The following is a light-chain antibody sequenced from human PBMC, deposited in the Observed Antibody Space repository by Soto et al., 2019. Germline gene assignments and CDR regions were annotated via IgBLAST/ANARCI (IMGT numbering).Light chain of an antibody. CDR2: GTS. CDR1: QYINTR. V-gene: IGKV3D-15*01. J-gene: IGKJ5*01. CDR3: QQYSNWPLT. Sequence: EIVLTQSPATLSSFPGDGVTLSCRASQYINTRLAWYQHRPGQAPRLLIYGTSSRATGIPDRFSGSGSGTDFTLTISSLQSEDSAVYYCQQYSNWPLTFGQGTRLEIK.